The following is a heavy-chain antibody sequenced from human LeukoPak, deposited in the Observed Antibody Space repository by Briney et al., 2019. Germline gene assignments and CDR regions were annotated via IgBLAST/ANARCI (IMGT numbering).Heavy chain of an antibody. V-gene: IGHV3-53*01. D-gene: IGHD6-13*01. J-gene: IGHJ3*02. CDR2: IYSGGTT. CDR1: GFTVSSNY. Sequence: GGSLTLSCAASGFTVSSNYINWVRQAPGRGLEWVSVIYSGGTTYYADSVKGRFTISRDNSKNTLYFQMNSLRVEDTAVYYCARGIAAAYYAFDIWGQGTMLTVSS. CDR3: ARGIAAAYYAFDI.